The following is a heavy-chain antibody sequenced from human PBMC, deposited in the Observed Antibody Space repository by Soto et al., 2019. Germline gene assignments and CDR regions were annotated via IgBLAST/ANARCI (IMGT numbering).Heavy chain of an antibody. J-gene: IGHJ4*02. CDR3: ARGYQYSDY. V-gene: IGHV3-30-3*01. CDR2: ISYDGSNK. Sequence: QVQLVESGGGVVQPGRSLRLSCAASGFTFSSYAMHWVRQATGKGLEWVAVISYDGSNKYYADSVKGRFTISRDNSKNTLYLQMNSLRAEDTAVYYCARGYQYSDYWGQGTLVTVSS. CDR1: GFTFSSYA. D-gene: IGHD2-2*01.